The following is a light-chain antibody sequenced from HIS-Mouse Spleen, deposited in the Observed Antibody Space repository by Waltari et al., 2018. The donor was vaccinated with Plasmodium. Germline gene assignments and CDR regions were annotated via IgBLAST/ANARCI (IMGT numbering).Light chain of an antibody. CDR1: KLGDKY. J-gene: IGLJ2*01. Sequence: SYELTQPPSVSVSPGQTASITCSGDKLGDKYACWYQQKPGQSPVLVIYQDSKRPSGIPERFSGSNSGNTATLTISSLQPEDFATYYCQQFNSYPLTFGGGTK. CDR2: QDS. CDR3: QQFNSYPLT. V-gene: IGLV3-1*01.